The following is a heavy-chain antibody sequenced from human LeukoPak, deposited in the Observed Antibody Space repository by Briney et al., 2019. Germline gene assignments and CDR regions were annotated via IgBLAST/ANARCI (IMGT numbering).Heavy chain of an antibody. CDR3: ARDGSGSYYDRGWFDP. CDR1: GYTFTGYY. CDR2: INPNSGGT. J-gene: IGHJ5*02. Sequence: ASVKVSCKASGYTFTGYYMHWVRQAAGQGVEWMGWINPNSGGTNYAQKFQGRVTMTRNTSISTAYMELSSLTSEDTAVYYCARDGSGSYYDRGWFDPWGQGTLVTVSS. D-gene: IGHD3-10*01. V-gene: IGHV1-2*02.